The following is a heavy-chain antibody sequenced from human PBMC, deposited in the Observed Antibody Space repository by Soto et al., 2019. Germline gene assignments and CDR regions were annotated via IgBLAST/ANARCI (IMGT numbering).Heavy chain of an antibody. V-gene: IGHV3-11*01. J-gene: IGHJ6*01. CDR2: ITLSGNTV. Sequence: QVQLVESGGGLVKPGGSLRLSCAASGCTFSDSYMSWIRQAPGKGLEGISYITLSGNTVYYADSLKGRFTISRDNAQNSLYLQMNRVRAEDTAVYYCARVSWREKYGMDVWGQGTTVTGSS. CDR1: GCTFSDSY. CDR3: ARVSWREKYGMDV.